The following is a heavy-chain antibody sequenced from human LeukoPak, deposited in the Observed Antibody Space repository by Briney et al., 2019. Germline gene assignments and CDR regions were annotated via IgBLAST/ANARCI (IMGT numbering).Heavy chain of an antibody. Sequence: GGSLRLSCAASGFTFSSYAMSWVRQAPGKGLEWVASINQDGSQKYYVESLKGRFTISRDNAKNSHYLQMNSLRAEDTAVYYCARVKGDWPYWYFDLWGRGTLVTVSS. CDR3: ARVKGDWPYWYFDL. CDR2: INQDGSQK. V-gene: IGHV3-7*01. D-gene: IGHD2-21*02. J-gene: IGHJ2*01. CDR1: GFTFSSYA.